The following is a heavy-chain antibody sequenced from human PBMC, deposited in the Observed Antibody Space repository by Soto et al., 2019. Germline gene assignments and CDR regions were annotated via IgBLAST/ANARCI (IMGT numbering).Heavy chain of an antibody. J-gene: IGHJ6*02. CDR1: GFTFSSYA. Sequence: EVQLLESGGGLVQPGGSLRLSCAASGFTFSSYAMSWVRQAPGKGLEWVSAISGSGGSTYYADSVKGRFTISRDNSKNTLDLQMNSLRAEDTAVYYCAKGSYDFWSGYYTPYYYYGMDVWGQGTTVTVSS. CDR3: AKGSYDFWSGYYTPYYYYGMDV. V-gene: IGHV3-23*01. CDR2: ISGSGGST. D-gene: IGHD3-3*01.